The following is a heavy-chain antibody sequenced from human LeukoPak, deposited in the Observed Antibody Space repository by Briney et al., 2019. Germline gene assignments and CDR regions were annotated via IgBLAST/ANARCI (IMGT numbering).Heavy chain of an antibody. V-gene: IGHV4-59*02. CDR2: VYYSGST. J-gene: IGHJ5*02. CDR3: ARETLEGKFDP. CDR1: GGSVSGYY. D-gene: IGHD1-1*01. Sequence: SETLSLTCVVSGGSVSGYYWGWIRQPPGRGLEWIGYVYYSGSTNYNPSFKSRITISVDTSRNQFSLQLSSVTAADTAIYYCARETLEGKFDPWGQGILVTVSS.